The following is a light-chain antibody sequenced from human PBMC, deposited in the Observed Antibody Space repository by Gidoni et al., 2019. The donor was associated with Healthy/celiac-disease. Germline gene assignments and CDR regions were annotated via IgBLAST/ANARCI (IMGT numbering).Light chain of an antibody. Sequence: EIVFTQSPGTLSLSPGERATLSCRASHSVSSSYLAWYQQKPGQSPRLLIYGASSRATGIPDRFSGSGSGTDFTLTISRLEPEDFAVYYCQQYGSSPLFGPGTKVDIK. J-gene: IGKJ3*01. CDR1: HSVSSSY. V-gene: IGKV3-20*01. CDR2: GAS. CDR3: QQYGSSPL.